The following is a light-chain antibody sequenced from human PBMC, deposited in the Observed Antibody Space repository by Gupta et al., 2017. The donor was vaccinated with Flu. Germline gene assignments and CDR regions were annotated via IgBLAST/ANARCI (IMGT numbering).Light chain of an antibody. Sequence: QSALTQPASASGSPGQSVTIPCTGTSSDVGGYNYVSWYQQHPGKAPKLMIYEVSKRPSGVPDRFSGSKSGNTASLTVSGLQAEDESDYYCSSYAGSTLFGGGTKLTVL. CDR3: SSYAGSTL. CDR2: EVS. V-gene: IGLV2-8*01. CDR1: SSDVGGYNY. J-gene: IGLJ2*01.